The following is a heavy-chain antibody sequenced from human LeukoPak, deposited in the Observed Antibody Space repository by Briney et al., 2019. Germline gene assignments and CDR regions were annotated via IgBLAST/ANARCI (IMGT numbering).Heavy chain of an antibody. V-gene: IGHV4-59*01. CDR2: IYYSGST. CDR1: GGSISSYY. Sequence: SETLSLTCTVSGGSISSYYGSWIRQPPGKGLEWIGYIYYSGSTNYNPSLKSRVTISVDTSKNQFSLKLSSVTAADTAVYYCARVSSGGSKLFDYWGQGTLVTVSS. D-gene: IGHD2-15*01. J-gene: IGHJ4*02. CDR3: ARVSSGGSKLFDY.